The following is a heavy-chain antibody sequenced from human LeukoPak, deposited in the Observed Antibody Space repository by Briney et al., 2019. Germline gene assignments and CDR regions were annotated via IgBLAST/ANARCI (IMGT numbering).Heavy chain of an antibody. Sequence: GGSLRLSCAASGFTVSSSYMYWVRQAPGKGLEWVSFFYRGDSTYYAESVRGRFTISRDNSKNTLYLLMNSLIPEDTAVYYCAREVVSSPSYFDSWGQGTLVAVSS. CDR2: FYRGDST. CDR1: GFTVSSSY. V-gene: IGHV3-53*01. J-gene: IGHJ4*02. CDR3: AREVVSSPSYFDS. D-gene: IGHD2-15*01.